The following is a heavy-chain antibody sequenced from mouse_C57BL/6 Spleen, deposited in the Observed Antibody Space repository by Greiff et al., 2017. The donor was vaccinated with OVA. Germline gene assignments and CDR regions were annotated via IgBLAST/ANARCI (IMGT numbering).Heavy chain of an antibody. CDR3: AGYYGSSAFAY. V-gene: IGHV1-53*01. D-gene: IGHD1-1*01. Sequence: QVQLQQSGTDLVKPGASVKLSCKASGYTFTSYWMHWVKQRPGQGLEWIGTINPSNGGTNYNEKFKSKATLTVDQSSRTAYMQLSSLTSEDSAVYYCAGYYGSSAFAYWGQGTLVTVSA. J-gene: IGHJ3*01. CDR1: GYTFTSYW. CDR2: INPSNGGT.